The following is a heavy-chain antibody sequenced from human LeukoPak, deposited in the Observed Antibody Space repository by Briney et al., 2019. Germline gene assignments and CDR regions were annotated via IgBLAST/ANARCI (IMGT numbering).Heavy chain of an antibody. Sequence: PSETLSLTCAAYGGSFSSYYWGWIRQPPGKGLEWVSSISSSSSYIYYADSVKGRFTISRDNAKNTLYLQMNSLRAEDTAVYYCAREGRWIGLRRYRSFDYWGQGTLVTVSS. V-gene: IGHV3-21*01. D-gene: IGHD4-23*01. J-gene: IGHJ4*02. CDR3: AREGRWIGLRRYRSFDY. CDR2: ISSSSSYI. CDR1: GGSFSSYY.